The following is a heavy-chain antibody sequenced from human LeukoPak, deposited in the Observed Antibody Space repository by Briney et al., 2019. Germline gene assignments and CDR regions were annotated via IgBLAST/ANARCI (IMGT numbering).Heavy chain of an antibody. CDR1: GFTFSSYE. CDR3: ARANGYSSGWYVNYFDY. D-gene: IGHD6-19*01. Sequence: GGSLRLSCAASGFTFSSYEMNWVRQAPGKGLEWVSYISSSGSTIYYADSVKGRFTISRDNAKNSLYLQMNSLRAEDTAVYYCARANGYSSGWYVNYFDYWGQGTLVTVSS. CDR2: ISSSGSTI. J-gene: IGHJ4*02. V-gene: IGHV3-48*03.